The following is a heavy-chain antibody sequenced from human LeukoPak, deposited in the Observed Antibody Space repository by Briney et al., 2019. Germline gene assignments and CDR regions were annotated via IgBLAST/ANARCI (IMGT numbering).Heavy chain of an antibody. CDR2: INHSGST. CDR1: GGSFSGYY. V-gene: IGHV4-34*01. CDR3: ARVPGGVLDAFDI. D-gene: IGHD4/OR15-4a*01. J-gene: IGHJ3*02. Sequence: SETLSLTCAVYGGSFSGYYWSWIRQPPGKGLEWIGEINHSGSTNYNPSLKSRVTISVDTSKNQFSLKLSSVTAADTAVYYCARVPGGVLDAFDIWGQGTMVTVSS.